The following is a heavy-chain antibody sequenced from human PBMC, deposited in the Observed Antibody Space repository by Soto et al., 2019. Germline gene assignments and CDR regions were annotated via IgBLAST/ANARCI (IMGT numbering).Heavy chain of an antibody. V-gene: IGHV4-39*01. CDR3: ARWDREQLERRSGGEHYFDY. CDR2: IYYSGST. CDR1: GGSISSSSYY. D-gene: IGHD1-1*01. Sequence: SETLSLTCTVSGGSISSSSYYWGWIRQPPGKGLEWIGSIYYSGSTYYNPSLKSRVTISVDTSKNQFSLKLSSVTAADTAVYYCARWDREQLERRSGGEHYFDYWGQGTLVTVSS. J-gene: IGHJ4*02.